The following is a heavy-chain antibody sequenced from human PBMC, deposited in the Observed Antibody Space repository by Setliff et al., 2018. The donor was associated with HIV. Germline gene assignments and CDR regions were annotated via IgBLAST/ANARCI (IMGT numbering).Heavy chain of an antibody. J-gene: IGHJ4*02. D-gene: IGHD5-12*01. Sequence: PGGSLRLSCEASEFTFSDSWMHWVRQVPGQGLVWVSTINSDGSTTSYADSVKGRFTISRDDARKSVFLQMDSLRAEDTAMYYCSRWPFDYWGQGALVTVSS. V-gene: IGHV3-74*01. CDR1: EFTFSDSW. CDR2: INSDGSTT. CDR3: SRWPFDY.